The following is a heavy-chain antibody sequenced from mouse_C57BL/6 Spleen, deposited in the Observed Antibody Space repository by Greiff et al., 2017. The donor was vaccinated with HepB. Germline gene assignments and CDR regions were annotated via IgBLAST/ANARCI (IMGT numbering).Heavy chain of an antibody. CDR1: GYTFTSYW. CDR3: ARETYDGYPSYAMDY. V-gene: IGHV1-52*01. D-gene: IGHD2-3*01. J-gene: IGHJ4*01. Sequence: VQLQQPGAELVRPGSSVKLSCTASGYTFTSYWMHWVKQRPIQGLEWIGNIDPSDSETHYNQKFKDKTTLTVDKSSSTAYMQLSSLTSEDSAVYDGARETYDGYPSYAMDYWGQGTSVTVSS. CDR2: IDPSDSET.